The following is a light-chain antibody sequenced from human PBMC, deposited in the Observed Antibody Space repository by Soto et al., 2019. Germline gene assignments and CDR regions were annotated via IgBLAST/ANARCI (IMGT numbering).Light chain of an antibody. CDR1: RSVDTD. V-gene: IGKV3-15*01. CDR3: QHYVNSPPYT. J-gene: IGKJ2*01. CDR2: ATS. Sequence: EILMTQSPATLSVSPGDSATLSCRASRSVDTDLAWYQQKPGQAPRLLVFATSARATGVPDRFRGSRSGTDFTLTISRLEPEDFAVYYCQHYVNSPPYTFGQGTKVDIK.